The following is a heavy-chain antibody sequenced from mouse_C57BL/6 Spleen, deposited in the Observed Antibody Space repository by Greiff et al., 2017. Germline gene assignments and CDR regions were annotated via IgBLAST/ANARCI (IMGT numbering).Heavy chain of an antibody. CDR2: INPSTGGT. CDR1: GYSFTGYY. CDR3: AKGDGWFAY. V-gene: IGHV1-42*01. Sequence: EVKLMESGPELVKPGASVKISCKASGYSFTGYYMNWVKQSPEKSLEWIGEINPSTGGTTYNQKFKAKATLTVDKSSSTAYMQLKSLTSEDSAVYYCAKGDGWFAYWGQGTLVTVSA. D-gene: IGHD3-3*01. J-gene: IGHJ3*01.